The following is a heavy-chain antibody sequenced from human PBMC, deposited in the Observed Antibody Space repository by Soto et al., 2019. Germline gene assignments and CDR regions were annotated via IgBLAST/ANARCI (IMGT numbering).Heavy chain of an antibody. D-gene: IGHD3-10*01. CDR1: GGSISSYY. Sequence: TSETLSLTCTVSGGSISSYYWSWIRQPPGKGLEWIGYIYYSGSTNYNPSLKSRVTISVDTSKNQFSLKLSSVTAADTAVYYCARHEGSGIFDYWGQGTLVTVSS. CDR3: ARHEGSGIFDY. V-gene: IGHV4-59*08. CDR2: IYYSGST. J-gene: IGHJ4*02.